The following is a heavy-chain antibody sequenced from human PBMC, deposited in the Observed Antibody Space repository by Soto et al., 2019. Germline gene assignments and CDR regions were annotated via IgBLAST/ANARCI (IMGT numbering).Heavy chain of an antibody. V-gene: IGHV1-58*01. J-gene: IGHJ4*02. Sequence: QVQVVQSGPEVKKPGTSVKVSCKTSGFTFTTSSVQWVRQARGQRLEFMGWIVVGSGDTHYAQKFQEGVTFTRDMSTSTANREMTSLRSEDTAVYYCAAIWGGTTRYDYGGQGTLVTVSS. CDR3: AAIWGGTTRYDY. CDR2: IVVGSGDT. CDR1: GFTFTTSS. D-gene: IGHD1-1*01.